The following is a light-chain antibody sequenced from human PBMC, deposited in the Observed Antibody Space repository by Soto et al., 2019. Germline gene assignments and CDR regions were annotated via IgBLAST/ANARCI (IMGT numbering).Light chain of an antibody. CDR1: SSDVGSYNL. V-gene: IGLV2-23*02. Sequence: QSVIPQPASVSGSPGNSITISCTGTSSDVGSYNLVSWYQHHPGKAPQLMIYEVSKRPSGVSNRFSGSKSGNTASLTISGLQAEDEADYFCCSSARRSPYVFATGTKVTVL. J-gene: IGLJ1*01. CDR2: EVS. CDR3: CSSARRSPYV.